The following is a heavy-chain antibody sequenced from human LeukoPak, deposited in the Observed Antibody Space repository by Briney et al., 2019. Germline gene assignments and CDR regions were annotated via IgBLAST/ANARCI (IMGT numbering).Heavy chain of an antibody. J-gene: IGHJ4*02. CDR3: AKKYGDYDTPDLDY. CDR1: GFTFSSYG. Sequence: GGSLRLFCAASGFTFSSYGMSWVRQAPGKGLEWVSAISGSGGSTYYADSVKGRFTISRDNSKNTLYLQMNSLRAEDTAVYYCAKKYGDYDTPDLDYWGQGTLVTVSS. V-gene: IGHV3-23*01. CDR2: ISGSGGST. D-gene: IGHD4-17*01.